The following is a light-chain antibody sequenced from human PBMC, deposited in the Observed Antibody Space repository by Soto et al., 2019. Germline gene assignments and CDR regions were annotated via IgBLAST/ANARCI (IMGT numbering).Light chain of an antibody. J-gene: IGKJ4*01. CDR1: QSISSY. CDR2: DAS. Sequence: EIVLTQSPATLSLSPGERATLSCRASQSISSYLAWYQQRPGQVPRLLIYDASDRATGIPARFSGSGSGTDFTLTISSLEPEDFAVYYCQQRANWPLTFGGGTKVEIK. V-gene: IGKV3-11*01. CDR3: QQRANWPLT.